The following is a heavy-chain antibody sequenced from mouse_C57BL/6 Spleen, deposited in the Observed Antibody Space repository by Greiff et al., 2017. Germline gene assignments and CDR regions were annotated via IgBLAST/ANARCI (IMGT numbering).Heavy chain of an antibody. Sequence: EVQVVESGGDLVKPGGSLKLSCAASGFTFSSYGMSWVRQTPDKRLEWVATISSGGSYTYYPDSVKGRFTISRDNAKNTLYLQMSSLKSEDTAMYYCARSITTVVPRYFDVWGTGTTVTVSS. J-gene: IGHJ1*03. CDR1: GFTFSSYG. D-gene: IGHD1-1*01. CDR2: ISSGGSYT. V-gene: IGHV5-6*01. CDR3: ARSITTVVPRYFDV.